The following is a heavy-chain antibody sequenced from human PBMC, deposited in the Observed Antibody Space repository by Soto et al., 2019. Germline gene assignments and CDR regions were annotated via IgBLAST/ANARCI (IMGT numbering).Heavy chain of an antibody. CDR3: AKAPPGYSSGWHRYYFDY. D-gene: IGHD6-19*01. Sequence: EVQLLESGGGLVQPGGSLRLSCAASGFTFSSCAMSWVRQAPGKGLEWVSAISGSGGSTYYADSVKGRFTISRDNSKNTLYLQMNSLRAEDTAVYYCAKAPPGYSSGWHRYYFDYWGQGTLVTVSS. V-gene: IGHV3-23*01. CDR2: ISGSGGST. J-gene: IGHJ4*02. CDR1: GFTFSSCA.